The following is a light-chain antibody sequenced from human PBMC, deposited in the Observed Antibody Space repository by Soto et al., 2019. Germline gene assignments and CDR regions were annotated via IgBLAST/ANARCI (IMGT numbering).Light chain of an antibody. CDR2: HAS. V-gene: IGKV3-15*01. J-gene: IGKJ4*01. Sequence: EIVMTQSPATLSVSPGERATLSCRASQNINNNLAWYQQKPGQVPRLLIYHASTGATGIPARFSGSGSGTALHLTISSVQSEDFAVYYGQQYNDWRLTFGGGTKVEIK. CDR3: QQYNDWRLT. CDR1: QNINNN.